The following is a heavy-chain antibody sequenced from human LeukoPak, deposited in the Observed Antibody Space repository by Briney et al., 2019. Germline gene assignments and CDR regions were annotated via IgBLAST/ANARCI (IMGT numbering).Heavy chain of an antibody. CDR3: ARDSSSSLTY. V-gene: IGHV3-21*01. Sequence: GGSLRLSCAASGFTFSSYSMNWVRQAPGKGLEWVSSISSSSYIYYADSVKGRFTISRDIAKNSLYLQMNSLRAEDTAVYYCARDSSSSLTYWGQGTLVTVSS. CDR1: GFTFSSYS. CDR2: ISSSSYI. D-gene: IGHD6-6*01. J-gene: IGHJ4*02.